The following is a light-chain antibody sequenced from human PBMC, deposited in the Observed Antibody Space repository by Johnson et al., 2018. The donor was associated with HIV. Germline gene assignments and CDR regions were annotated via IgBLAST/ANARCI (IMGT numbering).Light chain of an antibody. CDR2: DNN. CDR3: ATWDSSLSAGV. CDR1: SSNIGNNY. Sequence: HSVLTQPPSVSAAPGQKVTISCSGSSSNIGNNYVSWYQQLPGTAPKLLIYDNNKRPSGIPDRFSGSKSGTSATLGITGLQTGDEADYYCATWDSSLSAGVFGTGTKVTVL. V-gene: IGLV1-51*01. J-gene: IGLJ1*01.